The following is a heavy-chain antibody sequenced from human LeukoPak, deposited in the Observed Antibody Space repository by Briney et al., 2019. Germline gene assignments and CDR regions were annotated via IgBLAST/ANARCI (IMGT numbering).Heavy chain of an antibody. CDR1: GFTFSSYE. CDR2: ISSSGSTI. D-gene: IGHD3-22*01. J-gene: IGHJ4*02. CDR3: ASLPYDSSGYYYFSFDY. V-gene: IGHV3-48*03. Sequence: GGSLRLSCAASGFTFSSYEMNWVRQAPGKGLEWVSYISSSGSTIYYADSVKGRFTISRDNAKNSLYLQMNSLTAEDTAVYYCASLPYDSSGYYYFSFDYWGQGTLVTVSS.